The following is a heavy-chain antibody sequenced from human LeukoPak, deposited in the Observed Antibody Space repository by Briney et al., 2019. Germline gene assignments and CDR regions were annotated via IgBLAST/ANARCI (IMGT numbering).Heavy chain of an antibody. J-gene: IGHJ4*02. V-gene: IGHV5-51*01. CDR2: IYPGDSDT. Sequence: GESLKISCKGSGYSFTSYWIGWGRQMPGKGLEWMGIIYPGDSDTRYSPSFQGQVTISADKSISIAYLQWSSLKASDTAMYYCARSIAAAGTWFDYWGQGTLVTVSS. D-gene: IGHD6-13*01. CDR1: GYSFTSYW. CDR3: ARSIAAAGTWFDY.